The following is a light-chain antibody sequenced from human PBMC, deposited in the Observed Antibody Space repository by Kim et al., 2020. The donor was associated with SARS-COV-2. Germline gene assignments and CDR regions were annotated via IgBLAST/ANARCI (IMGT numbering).Light chain of an antibody. CDR2: AAS. CDR3: QKCDSAPWT. V-gene: IGKV1-27*01. J-gene: IGKJ1*01. CDR1: QDISNY. Sequence: SASVGDIVTITCRASQDISNYLAWFQLKPGKAPKLLIYAASALQPGVPSRFSGSGSGTDFTLTVTSLQPEDVATYYCQKCDSAPWTFGQGTKVDIK.